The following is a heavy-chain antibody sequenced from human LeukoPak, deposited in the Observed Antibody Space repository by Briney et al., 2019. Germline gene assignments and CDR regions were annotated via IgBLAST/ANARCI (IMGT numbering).Heavy chain of an antibody. J-gene: IGHJ3*02. Sequence: PGRSLRLSCAASGFTFDDYTMHWVRQAPGKGPEWVSLISWDGGSTYYADSVKGRFTISRDNSKNSLYLQMNSLRTEDTALYYCARGYCSGGSCYGDAFDIWGQGTMVTVSS. CDR2: ISWDGGST. D-gene: IGHD2-15*01. CDR3: ARGYCSGGSCYGDAFDI. V-gene: IGHV3-43*01. CDR1: GFTFDDYT.